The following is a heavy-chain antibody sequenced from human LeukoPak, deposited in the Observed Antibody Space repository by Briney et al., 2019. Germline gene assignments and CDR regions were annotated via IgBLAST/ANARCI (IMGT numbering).Heavy chain of an antibody. CDR3: ARYQTGTMFAV. CDR2: MNPNSGNT. CDR1: GYTFTSYD. J-gene: IGHJ4*02. Sequence: ASVKVSCKASGYTFTSYDINWVRQATGQGLEWMGWMNPNSGNTGYAQKFQGRVTITRNTSISTAYMELSSLRSEDTAIYYCARYQTGTMFAVWGQGTLVTISS. V-gene: IGHV1-8*03. D-gene: IGHD1/OR15-1a*01.